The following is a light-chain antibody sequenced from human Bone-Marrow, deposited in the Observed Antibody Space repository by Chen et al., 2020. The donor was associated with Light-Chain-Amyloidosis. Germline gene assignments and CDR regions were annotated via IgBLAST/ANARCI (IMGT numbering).Light chain of an antibody. CDR1: SSDVGVDNH. Sequence: QSALTQPASVSGSPGQSITISCTRTSSDVGVDNHVSWYQQHPDKAPKLMIYEVTNRPSWVPDRFSGSKSDNTASLTISGLQTEDEADYFCSSYTITNTLVFGSGTRVTGL. CDR3: SSYTITNTLV. J-gene: IGLJ1*01. V-gene: IGLV2-14*01. CDR2: EVT.